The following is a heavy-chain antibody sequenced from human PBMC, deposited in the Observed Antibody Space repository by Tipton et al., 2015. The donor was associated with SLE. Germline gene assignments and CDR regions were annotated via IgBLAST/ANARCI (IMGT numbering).Heavy chain of an antibody. J-gene: IGHJ4*02. D-gene: IGHD2-15*01. V-gene: IGHV4-30-2*01. CDR2: IYHSGST. CDR3: ARGGDIVGGPFDY. Sequence: WLHQPPGEGLEWIGYIYHSGSTYYNPSLKSRVTISVDRSKNQFSLKLSSVTAADTAVYYCARGGDIVGGPFDYWGQGTLVTVSS.